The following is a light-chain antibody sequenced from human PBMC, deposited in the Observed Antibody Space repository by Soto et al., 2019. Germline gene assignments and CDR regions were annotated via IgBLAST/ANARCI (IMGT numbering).Light chain of an antibody. V-gene: IGLV1-44*01. J-gene: IGLJ1*01. CDR1: SSNIGSNS. CDR2: DNN. Sequence: QSVLAQPPSASGTPGQSVTISCSGSSSNIGSNSVSWYQQLPGTAPRLVIYDNNKRPSGVLDRFSASKSGTSASLAISGLRSQDEADFYCAVWDDSLNGFFVFGTGTKLTVL. CDR3: AVWDDSLNGFFV.